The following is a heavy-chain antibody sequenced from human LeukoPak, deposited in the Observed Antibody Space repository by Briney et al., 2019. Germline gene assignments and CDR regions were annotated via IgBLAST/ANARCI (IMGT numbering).Heavy chain of an antibody. D-gene: IGHD5-12*01. CDR2: LNPNSGGT. Sequence: GASVKVSCKASGYTFTANYMHWVRQAPGQGLEGMGWLNPNSGGTQFAQKVQGRVTMTRDTSISTAYMEVTNLGSDDTAVYYCAREASGYDRLYFDYWGQGTLVTVSS. J-gene: IGHJ4*02. V-gene: IGHV1-2*02. CDR3: AREASGYDRLYFDY. CDR1: GYTFTANY.